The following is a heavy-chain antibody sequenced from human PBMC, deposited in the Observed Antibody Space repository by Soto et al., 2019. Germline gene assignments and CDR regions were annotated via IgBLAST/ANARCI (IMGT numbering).Heavy chain of an antibody. CDR3: VRDLLTTEGPAFDS. V-gene: IGHV3-64*01. CDR2: ISDNGGTT. CDR1: GFTFSTYG. Sequence: GGSLRLSCAASGFTFSTYGMHWVRQAPGKGLEYVSGISDNGGTTYYASSVKGRFTVSRDNSKNTLYLQMGSLRAEDMAVYYCVRDLLTTEGPAFDSWGQGTLVTVSS. J-gene: IGHJ4*02. D-gene: IGHD4-17*01.